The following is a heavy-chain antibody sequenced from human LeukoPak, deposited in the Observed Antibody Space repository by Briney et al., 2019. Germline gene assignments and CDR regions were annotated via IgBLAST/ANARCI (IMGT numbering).Heavy chain of an antibody. CDR1: GFTFDDYV. CDR2: ISWNSGSI. J-gene: IGHJ4*02. V-gene: IGHV3-9*01. CDR3: AKDIAIAAAVYYFDY. Sequence: PGGSLRLSCAASGFTFDDYVMHWVRQAPGKGLEWVSGISWNSGSIDYADSVKGRFTISRDNAKNSLYLQMNSLRIEDTALYYCAKDIAIAAAVYYFDYWGQGTLVTVSS. D-gene: IGHD6-13*01.